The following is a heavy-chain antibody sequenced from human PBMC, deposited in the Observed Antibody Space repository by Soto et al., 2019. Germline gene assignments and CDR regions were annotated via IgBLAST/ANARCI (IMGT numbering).Heavy chain of an antibody. CDR1: GFTFSNYA. CDR3: AEGGGCISTVTTRYMDV. Sequence: EVQLLESGGGLVQPGGSLRLSCAASGFTFSNYAMSWVRQAPGKGLEWVSTISGGSGRTYYADSVKGRFTISRDNSWNTLYLQVNSLRAEDTVVYYCAEGGGCISTVTTRYMDVWGKGTTGTVSS. J-gene: IGHJ6*03. CDR2: ISGGSGRT. V-gene: IGHV3-23*01. D-gene: IGHD4-17*01.